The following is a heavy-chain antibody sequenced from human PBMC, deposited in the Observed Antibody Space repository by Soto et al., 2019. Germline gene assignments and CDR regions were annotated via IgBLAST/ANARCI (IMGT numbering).Heavy chain of an antibody. CDR2: INDAGSGT. D-gene: IGHD1-1*01. CDR1: GFTFSSYW. CDR3: ARDQTLPGPTTFDF. J-gene: IGHJ4*02. V-gene: IGHV3-74*01. Sequence: GGSLRLSCAASGFTFSSYWMHWVRQAPGYGLLWVSRINDAGSGTIYADSVRGRFTISRDNAKNTLYLQMNNLRAEDTAVYYCARDQTLPGPTTFDFCGQGILVTVSS.